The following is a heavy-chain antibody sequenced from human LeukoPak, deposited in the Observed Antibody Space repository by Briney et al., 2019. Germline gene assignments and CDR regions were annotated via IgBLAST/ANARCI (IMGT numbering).Heavy chain of an antibody. D-gene: IGHD1-26*01. Sequence: GGSLRLSCAASGFTFSSYWMHWVRQAPGKGLVWVSRINSDGSSTSYADSVKGRFTISRDNSKNTLYLQMNSLRAEDTAVYYCARAWWELLYFDYWGQGTLVTVSS. V-gene: IGHV3-74*01. CDR2: INSDGSST. J-gene: IGHJ4*02. CDR3: ARAWWELLYFDY. CDR1: GFTFSSYW.